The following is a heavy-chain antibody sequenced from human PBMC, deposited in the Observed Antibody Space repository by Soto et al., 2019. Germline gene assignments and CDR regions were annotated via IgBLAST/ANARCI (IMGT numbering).Heavy chain of an antibody. Sequence: QVQLQESGPGLVKPSPTLSLTCTVSGGSISSAAYYWSWIRQHPGKGLEWIGYISHSGSTYYNTSLKSRVIISVDTSKNQFSLSLTSVTAADTAVYYWEREYTYGSNFFDCWGQGALVNVSS. D-gene: IGHD2-2*02. CDR3: EREYTYGSNFFDC. V-gene: IGHV4-31*03. CDR1: GGSISSAAYY. CDR2: ISHSGST. J-gene: IGHJ4*02.